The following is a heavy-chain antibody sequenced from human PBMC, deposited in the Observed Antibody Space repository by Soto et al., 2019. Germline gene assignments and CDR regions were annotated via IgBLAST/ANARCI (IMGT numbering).Heavy chain of an antibody. CDR2: IHPSGTT. Sequence: QVQLQQWGAGLLKPSETLSLTCGIYSESFSTYYCSWTRQPPGGGLEWIVEIHPSGTTFSNPSLDNRVTTSLDTSKTRFSLKLPSVTAADSAFYFCSRGRDAHKGGRNWGQGTLVTVSS. CDR3: SRGRDAHKGGRN. J-gene: IGHJ4*02. CDR1: SESFSTYY. V-gene: IGHV4-34*02. D-gene: IGHD2-2*01.